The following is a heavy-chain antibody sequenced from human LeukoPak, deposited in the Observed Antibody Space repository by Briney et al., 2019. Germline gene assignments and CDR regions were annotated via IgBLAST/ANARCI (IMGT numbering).Heavy chain of an antibody. CDR1: GFSLSRYA. CDR2: ISDSGGST. J-gene: IGHJ4*02. V-gene: IGHV3-23*01. CDR3: AKCRGSSWSDYFDY. D-gene: IGHD6-13*01. Sequence: GGSLRLSCAVSGFSLSRYALSWVRKAPGKGLEWVSAISDSGGSTYYADSVKGRFTISRDNSRNTLYLQMNTLRAEDTAVYYCAKCRGSSWSDYFDYWGQGTLVTVSS.